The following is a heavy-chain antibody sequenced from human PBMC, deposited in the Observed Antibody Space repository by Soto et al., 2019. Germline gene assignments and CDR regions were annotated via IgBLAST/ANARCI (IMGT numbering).Heavy chain of an antibody. Sequence: PGESLKISCAASGFTFTRYSMNWVRQAPGKGLEWVSSISSTTNYIYYGDSMKGRFTISRDNAKNSLYLEMNSLRAEDTAVYYCARESEDLTSNFDYWGQGPLVTVSS. V-gene: IGHV3-21*06. CDR3: ARESEDLTSNFDY. CDR2: ISSTTNYI. CDR1: GFTFTRYS. J-gene: IGHJ4*02.